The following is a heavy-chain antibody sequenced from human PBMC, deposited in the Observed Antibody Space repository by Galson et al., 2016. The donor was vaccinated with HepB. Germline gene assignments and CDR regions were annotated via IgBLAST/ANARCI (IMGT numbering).Heavy chain of an antibody. D-gene: IGHD1-1*01. CDR2: INGDGSYT. Sequence: LRLSCAASGFTLSRYWVHWVRQAPGKGLVWVSRINGDGSYTSYADSVKGRFTISRDNAKNTLSLQMHSLRAEDTAVYYCARGTVDKPGMDVWGQGTTVTVSS. J-gene: IGHJ6*02. CDR1: GFTLSRYW. CDR3: ARGTVDKPGMDV. V-gene: IGHV3-74*01.